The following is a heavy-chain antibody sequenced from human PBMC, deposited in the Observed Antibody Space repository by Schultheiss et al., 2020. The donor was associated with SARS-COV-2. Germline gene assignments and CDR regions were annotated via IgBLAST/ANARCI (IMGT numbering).Heavy chain of an antibody. Sequence: GGSLRLSCATSGFAVSSFYMNWVRQAPGKGLEWVSAISGSGGSTYYADSVKGRFTIARDNSKNTLYLQMNSLRAEDTAVYYFAKDPYYDILTGYSYWGQGTLVTVSS. V-gene: IGHV3-23*01. CDR3: AKDPYYDILTGYSY. CDR2: ISGSGGST. J-gene: IGHJ4*02. D-gene: IGHD3-9*01. CDR1: GFAVSSFY.